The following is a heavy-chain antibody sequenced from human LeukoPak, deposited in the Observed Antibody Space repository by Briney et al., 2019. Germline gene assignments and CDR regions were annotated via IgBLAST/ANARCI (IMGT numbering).Heavy chain of an antibody. V-gene: IGHV4-4*02. CDR2: IYHSGST. CDR3: ARVRSKDVWRSYGSYYYYYYMDV. J-gene: IGHJ6*03. CDR1: GGSISSSIW. D-gene: IGHD3-16*01. Sequence: SETLSLTCAVSGGSISSSIWWSWVRQPPGKGLEWIGEIYHSGSTNYNPSLKSRVTISVDKSKNQFSLKLSSVTAADTAVYYCARVRSKDVWRSYGSYYYYYYMDVWGKGTTVTISS.